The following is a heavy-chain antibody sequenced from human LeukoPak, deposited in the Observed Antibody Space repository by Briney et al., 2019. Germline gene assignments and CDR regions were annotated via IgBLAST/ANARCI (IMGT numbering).Heavy chain of an antibody. V-gene: IGHV3-53*01. CDR2: IYSDGNT. CDR1: GGSISSSSYY. Sequence: ETLSLTCTVSGGSISSSSYYWGWVRQAPGKGLEWVSFIYSDGNTYYGDSVKGRFTLSRDSSRNTLYLQMNSLTVDDTAVYYCAGDTHSSSWYDHWGQGTLVTVSS. J-gene: IGHJ5*02. CDR3: AGDTHSSSWYDH. D-gene: IGHD6-19*01.